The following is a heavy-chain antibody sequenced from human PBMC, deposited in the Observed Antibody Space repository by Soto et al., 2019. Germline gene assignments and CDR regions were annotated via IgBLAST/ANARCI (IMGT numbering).Heavy chain of an antibody. J-gene: IGHJ6*02. CDR1: GFTPTTYS. D-gene: IGHD3-10*01. V-gene: IGHV3-21*01. Sequence: GGSLRLSCAASGFTPTTYSMNWVRQASGKGLEWVASISSSSSHMYYADSVKGRFTISRDNAGNSLYLQMNSLRAEDTAVYYCVRERGLSSYYGMDVWGQGTTVTVSS. CDR3: VRERGLSSYYGMDV. CDR2: ISSSSSHM.